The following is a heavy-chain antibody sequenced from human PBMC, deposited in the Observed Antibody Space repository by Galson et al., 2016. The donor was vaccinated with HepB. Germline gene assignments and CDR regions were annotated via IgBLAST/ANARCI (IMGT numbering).Heavy chain of an antibody. CDR2: IHQSGTT. V-gene: IGHV4-4*02. D-gene: IGHD2-15*01. Sequence: SETLSLTCAVSGVSVSSNNWWSWVRQPPGKGLEWIGEIHQSGTTEYNPSLKSRLTISIDKSKNQFSLKVSSVTAADTAVYYCARGGDIGSYHHTYSYGLDVWGQGTTVTVSS. CDR3: ARGGDIGSYHHTYSYGLDV. J-gene: IGHJ6*02. CDR1: GVSVSSNNW.